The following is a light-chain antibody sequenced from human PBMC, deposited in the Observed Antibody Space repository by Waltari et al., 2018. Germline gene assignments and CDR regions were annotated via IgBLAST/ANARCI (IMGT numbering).Light chain of an antibody. CDR1: GNDIGGYDY. J-gene: IGLJ2*01. Sequence: QSALTQPASVSASPGQAIIISCPGSGNDIGGYDYFSWYQQDPGKAPRLIIYDVYNRPSGVSNRFSGSKSDNTASLTISGLQAEDDSIFYCSSYTSSGVVFGGGTKVTVL. CDR2: DVY. V-gene: IGLV2-14*03. CDR3: SSYTSSGVV.